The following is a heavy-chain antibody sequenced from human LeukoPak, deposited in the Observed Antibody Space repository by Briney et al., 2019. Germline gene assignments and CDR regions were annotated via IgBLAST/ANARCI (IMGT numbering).Heavy chain of an antibody. Sequence: AGGSLRLSCAASGFTFSSYAMSWVRQAPGKGLEWVSAISGSGGSTYYADSVKGRFTISRDNFKNTLYLQMNSLRAEDTAVYYCAKSPSDFWSGYYSDYWGQGTLVTVSS. V-gene: IGHV3-23*01. CDR2: ISGSGGST. D-gene: IGHD3-3*01. CDR1: GFTFSSYA. CDR3: AKSPSDFWSGYYSDY. J-gene: IGHJ4*02.